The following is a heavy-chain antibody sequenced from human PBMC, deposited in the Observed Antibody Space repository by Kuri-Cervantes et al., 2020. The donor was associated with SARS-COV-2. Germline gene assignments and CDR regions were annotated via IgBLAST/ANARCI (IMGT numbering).Heavy chain of an antibody. Sequence: GGSLRLSCAASGFTFSSYSMNWVRQAPGKGLEWVSSISSSSSTIYYADSVKGRFTISRDNAKNSLYLQMNSLKTEDTAVYYCTTLIDYWGQGALVTVSS. J-gene: IGHJ4*02. CDR3: TTLIDY. V-gene: IGHV3-48*01. CDR2: ISSSSSTI. CDR1: GFTFSSYS.